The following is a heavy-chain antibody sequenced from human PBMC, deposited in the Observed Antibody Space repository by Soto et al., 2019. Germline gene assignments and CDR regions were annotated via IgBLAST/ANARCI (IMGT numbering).Heavy chain of an antibody. Sequence: QVQLQESGPGLVQPSGTLSLTCAVSGDSINNSHWWSWVRQTPGKGLEWIGETYHSGTTNYKPSLKTRVTISIYKSKNQFSLKMNSVTAADTAVYYCAREVNSSPARGPNWFDPWGQGTLVTVSS. CDR3: AREVNSSPARGPNWFDP. CDR2: TYHSGTT. J-gene: IGHJ5*02. V-gene: IGHV4-4*02. CDR1: GDSINNSHW. D-gene: IGHD6-13*01.